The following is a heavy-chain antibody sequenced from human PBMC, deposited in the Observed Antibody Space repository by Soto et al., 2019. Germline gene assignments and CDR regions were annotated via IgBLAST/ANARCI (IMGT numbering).Heavy chain of an antibody. CDR1: GGSISTSNW. Sequence: SETLSLTCAVSGGSISTSNWWSWVRQPPGKGLKRIGEVYRTGSTNYNPSLESRLTISVDKSKNQFSLKLTSVTAADTSVYYFARARATIAAAAIFDCWGQGTLVTVAS. CDR2: VYRTGST. D-gene: IGHD6-13*01. J-gene: IGHJ4*02. V-gene: IGHV4-4*02. CDR3: ARARATIAAAAIFDC.